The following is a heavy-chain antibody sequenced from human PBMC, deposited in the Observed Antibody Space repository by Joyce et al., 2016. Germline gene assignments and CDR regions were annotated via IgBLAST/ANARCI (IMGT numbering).Heavy chain of an antibody. D-gene: IGHD3-10*01. Sequence: QVQLVEAGGGVVQPGKSLRLSCTVSGFTFSSYNMHWVRQAPGKGLEWVAVISFDGNKKYYADSVRSRFTISRDNSMNTLYLQMNSLGAEDTAVYYCAKDFRYYLGSRSYSPDYWGQGTLVTVSS. CDR1: GFTFSSYN. J-gene: IGHJ4*02. CDR3: AKDFRYYLGSRSYSPDY. V-gene: IGHV3-30*18. CDR2: ISFDGNKK.